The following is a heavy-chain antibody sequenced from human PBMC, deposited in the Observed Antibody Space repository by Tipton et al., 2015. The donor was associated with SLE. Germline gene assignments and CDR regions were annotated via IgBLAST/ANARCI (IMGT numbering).Heavy chain of an antibody. Sequence: GSLRLSCAASGSTFSNYAMTWVRQAPGKGLEWVSAISGSGLRTYYAGSVKGRFTISRDNSKDTLSLQMNSLRAEDTAVYFCARGLFPNAVAGPVYWGQGMLVTVSS. CDR3: ARGLFPNAVAGPVY. V-gene: IGHV3-23*01. CDR2: ISGSGLRT. D-gene: IGHD6-19*01. CDR1: GSTFSNYA. J-gene: IGHJ4*02.